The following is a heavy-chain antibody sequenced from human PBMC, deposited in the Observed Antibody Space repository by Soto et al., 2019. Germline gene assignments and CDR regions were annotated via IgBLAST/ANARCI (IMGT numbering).Heavy chain of an antibody. CDR2: IYATGTT. D-gene: IGHD1-1*01. J-gene: IGHJ5*02. CDR1: GASISGFY. CDR3: VRNGTKTLRDWFDP. V-gene: IGHV4-4*07. Sequence: SETLSLTCTVSGASISGFYWSWIRKSAGKGLEWIGRIYATGTTDYNPSLKSRVMMSVDTSKKQFSLKLRSVTAADTAVYYCVRNGTKTLRDWFDPWGQGISVTVSS.